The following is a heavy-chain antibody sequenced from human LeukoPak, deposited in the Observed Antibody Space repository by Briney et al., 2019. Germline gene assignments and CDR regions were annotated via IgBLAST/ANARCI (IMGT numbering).Heavy chain of an antibody. CDR1: GVSISSYY. Sequence: PSETLSLTCTVSGVSISSYYWSWIRQPPGKGLEWIGFIYDSGSTNYHPSLKSRVTISADTSKNQFSLNLTSVTAADTAVYYCARDGGGGTATFAYWGQGTLVTVSS. CDR2: IYDSGST. D-gene: IGHD2-15*01. V-gene: IGHV4-59*01. J-gene: IGHJ4*02. CDR3: ARDGGGGTATFAY.